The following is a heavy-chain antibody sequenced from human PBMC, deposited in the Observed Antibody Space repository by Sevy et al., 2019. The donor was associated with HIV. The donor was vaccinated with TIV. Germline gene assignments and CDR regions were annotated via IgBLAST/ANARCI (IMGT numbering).Heavy chain of an antibody. CDR3: ARDPPVYAFDI. D-gene: IGHD6-19*01. J-gene: IGHJ3*02. CDR2: IYYSGST. V-gene: IGHV4-59*01. Sequence: SETLSLTCTVSGGSISSYYWSWIRQPPGKGLEWIGYIYYSGSTNYNPSLKSRVTISVDTSKNQFSLKLSSVTAADTAVYYCARDPPVYAFDIWGQGTMVTVSS. CDR1: GGSISSYY.